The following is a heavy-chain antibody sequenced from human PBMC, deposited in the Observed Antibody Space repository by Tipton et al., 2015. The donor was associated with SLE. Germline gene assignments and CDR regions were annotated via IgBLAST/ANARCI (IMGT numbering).Heavy chain of an antibody. V-gene: IGHV4-34*01. CDR2: INHSGST. Sequence: LRLSCAVYGGSFSGYYWSWIRQPPGKGLEWIGEINHSGSTNYNPSLKSRVTISVDTSKNQFSLKLSSVTAADTAVYYCARYSSGSKYFQHWGQGTLVTVSS. CDR1: GGSFSGYY. J-gene: IGHJ1*01. D-gene: IGHD6-19*01. CDR3: ARYSSGSKYFQH.